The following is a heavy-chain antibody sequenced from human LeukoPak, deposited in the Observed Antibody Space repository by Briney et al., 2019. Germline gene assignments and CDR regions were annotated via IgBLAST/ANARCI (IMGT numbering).Heavy chain of an antibody. CDR3: ARDLRRGYSGYDYFDY. V-gene: IGHV4-34*01. Sequence: SETLSLTCAVYGGSFSGYYWSWIRQPPGKGLEWIGEINHSGSTNYNPSLKSRVTISVDTSKNQFSLKLSSVTAADTAVYYCARDLRRGYSGYDYFDYWGQGTLVTVSS. D-gene: IGHD5-12*01. J-gene: IGHJ4*02. CDR1: GGSFSGYY. CDR2: INHSGST.